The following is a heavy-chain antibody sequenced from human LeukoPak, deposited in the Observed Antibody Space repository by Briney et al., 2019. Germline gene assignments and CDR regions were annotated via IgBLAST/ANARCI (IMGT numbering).Heavy chain of an antibody. Sequence: PGGSLGLSCAASGFTFSDYYMSWIRQAPGKGLEWVSYISSSGSTIYYADSVKGRFTISRDNAKNSLYLQMNSLRAEDTAVYYCARGTTVVPAAIADYWGQGTLVTVSS. CDR2: ISSSGSTI. J-gene: IGHJ4*02. V-gene: IGHV3-11*01. D-gene: IGHD2-2*01. CDR3: ARGTTVVPAAIADY. CDR1: GFTFSDYY.